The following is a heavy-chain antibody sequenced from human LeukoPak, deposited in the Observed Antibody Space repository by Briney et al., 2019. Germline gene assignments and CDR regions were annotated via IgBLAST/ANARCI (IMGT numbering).Heavy chain of an antibody. V-gene: IGHV4-59*01. Sequence: SETLSLTCSVSGDSISTYHWNWIRQPPGKGLEWIGYMQSTGNSKYNPSLKKRVNIFIDMSKNQFVLNLRSVTAADTAVYYCARDKRHSYGRYFDPWGQGMLVTVSS. D-gene: IGHD5-18*01. CDR3: ARDKRHSYGRYFDP. J-gene: IGHJ4*02. CDR1: GDSISTYH. CDR2: MQSTGNS.